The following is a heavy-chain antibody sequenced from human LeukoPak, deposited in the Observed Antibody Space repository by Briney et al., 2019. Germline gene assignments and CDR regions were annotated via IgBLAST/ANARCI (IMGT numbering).Heavy chain of an antibody. Sequence: GGSLRLSCAASGLTFDDYGMSWVRQAPGKGLEWVSGINWNGGSTGYADSVKGRFTISRDNAKNSLYLQMNSLRAEDTALYYCARETARYYYDSSGYPDYWGQGTLVTVSS. CDR2: INWNGGST. D-gene: IGHD3-22*01. J-gene: IGHJ4*02. CDR1: GLTFDDYG. CDR3: ARETARYYYDSSGYPDY. V-gene: IGHV3-20*04.